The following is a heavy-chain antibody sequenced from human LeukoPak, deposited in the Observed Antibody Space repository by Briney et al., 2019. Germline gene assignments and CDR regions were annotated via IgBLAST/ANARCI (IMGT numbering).Heavy chain of an antibody. D-gene: IGHD2-2*01. CDR1: GFTFSDVW. J-gene: IGHJ4*02. CDR2: INKKTDGGTT. Sequence: GGSLRLSCAASGFTFSDVWMSWVRQAPGKGLEWVGRINKKTDGGTTDYAAPVKGRFTISRDDSQNTLYLQVNSLKTEDTAVYYCAKDRLVVAPAAMTSNFDYWGQGTLVTVSS. CDR3: AKDRLVVAPAAMTSNFDY. V-gene: IGHV3-15*01.